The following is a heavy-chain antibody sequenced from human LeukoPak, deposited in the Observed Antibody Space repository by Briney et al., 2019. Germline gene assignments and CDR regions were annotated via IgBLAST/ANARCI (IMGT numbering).Heavy chain of an antibody. J-gene: IGHJ2*01. D-gene: IGHD3-22*01. V-gene: IGHV3-9*01. CDR1: GFTFDDYA. CDR2: ISWNSGSI. Sequence: PGGSLRLSCAASGFTFDDYAMHWVRQAPGKGLEWVSGISWNSGSIGYADSVKGRFTISRDNAKNSLYLQMNSLRAEDTAVYYCAREGASGYDSSGYYRYRYFDLWGRGTLVTVSS. CDR3: AREGASGYDSSGYYRYRYFDL.